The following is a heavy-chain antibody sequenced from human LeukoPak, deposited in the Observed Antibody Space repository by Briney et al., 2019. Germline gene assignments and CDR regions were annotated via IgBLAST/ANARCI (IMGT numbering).Heavy chain of an antibody. CDR1: GFTFSSYR. D-gene: IGHD6-19*01. CDR3: ASSFNSGSYSYYYYMDV. CDR2: ISSSSSTI. J-gene: IGHJ6*03. Sequence: GGSLRLSCAASGFTFSSYRMNWVRQAPGKGLEWVSYISSSSSTIYYADSVKGRFTISRDNAKNSLYLQMNSLRAEDTAVYYCASSFNSGSYSYYYYMDVWGKGTTVTVSS. V-gene: IGHV3-48*04.